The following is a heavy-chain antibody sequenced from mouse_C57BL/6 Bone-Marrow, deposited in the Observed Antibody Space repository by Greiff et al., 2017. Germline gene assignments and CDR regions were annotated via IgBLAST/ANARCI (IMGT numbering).Heavy chain of an antibody. CDR3: ARRGYYSMDY. CDR2: IWSDGST. Sequence: VKLMESGPGLVAPSQSLSITCTVSGFSLTSYGVHWVRQPPGKGLEWLVVIWSDGSTTSTSALKSRLSISKDNSKSQVFLKMNSRKTDDTAMYYCARRGYYSMDYWGQGTSVTVSS. V-gene: IGHV2-6*03. J-gene: IGHJ4*01. CDR1: GFSLTSYG.